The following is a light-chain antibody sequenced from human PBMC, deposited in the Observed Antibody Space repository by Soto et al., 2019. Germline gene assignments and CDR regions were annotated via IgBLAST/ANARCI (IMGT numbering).Light chain of an antibody. J-gene: IGLJ2*01. V-gene: IGLV2-14*01. CDR1: SSDVGGYNY. Sequence: QSALTQPACVSGSPGQSITISCTGTSSDVGGYNYVSWYQQHPGKAPKLMIYDVNNRPSGVSNRFSGSKSGNTASLTISGLQAEDEADYYCSSYTGSSTYVVFGGGTQLTVL. CDR3: SSYTGSSTYVV. CDR2: DVN.